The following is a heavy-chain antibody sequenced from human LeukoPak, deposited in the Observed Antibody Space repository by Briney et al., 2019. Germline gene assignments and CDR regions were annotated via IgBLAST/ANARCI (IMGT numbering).Heavy chain of an antibody. CDR3: ARRSPQCWGGDCYFDY. J-gene: IGHJ4*02. D-gene: IGHD2-21*02. Sequence: SETLSLTCTVSGGSIWNSSDYWGWTRQPPGKGLEWIVSIYYSGSTYYNPSLKSRVTISVDTSKNQFSLRLSSVSAADTAVYYCARRSPQCWGGDCYFDYWGQGTLVTVSS. CDR1: GGSIWNSSDY. CDR2: IYYSGST. V-gene: IGHV4-39*01.